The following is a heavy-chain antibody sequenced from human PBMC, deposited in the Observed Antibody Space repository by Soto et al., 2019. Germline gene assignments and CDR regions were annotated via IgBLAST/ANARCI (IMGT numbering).Heavy chain of an antibody. J-gene: IGHJ6*02. CDR3: AKDKWGYSSPSSYGMDV. V-gene: IGHV3-30*18. CDR1: GFTFSSYG. Sequence: QVQLVESGGGVVQPGRSLRLSCAASGFTFSSYGMHWVRQAPGKGLEWVAVIVYDGSNKYYEESVKGRFTISRDNSKNTLYLQSNSLRAEDTAVYYWAKDKWGYSSPSSYGMDVWGQGTTVTVSS. D-gene: IGHD6-6*01. CDR2: IVYDGSNK.